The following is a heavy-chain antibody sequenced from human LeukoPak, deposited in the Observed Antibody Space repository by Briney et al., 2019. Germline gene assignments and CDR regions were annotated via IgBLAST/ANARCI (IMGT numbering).Heavy chain of an antibody. D-gene: IGHD3-22*01. CDR2: IDNAGSIA. CDR3: VRSAFHAGSGNYYDY. CDR1: GFTFSNYW. J-gene: IGHJ4*02. V-gene: IGHV3-74*03. Sequence: GGSLRLSCAASGFTFSNYWIHWVRQAPGKGLVWVSRIDNAGSIATYADSVKGRFTISRGNAENTVYLQMNSLRVEDTAVYYCVRSAFHAGSGNYYDYWGEGPLVTVSS.